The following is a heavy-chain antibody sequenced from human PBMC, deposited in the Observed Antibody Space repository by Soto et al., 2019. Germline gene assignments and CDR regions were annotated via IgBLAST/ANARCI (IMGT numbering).Heavy chain of an antibody. V-gene: IGHV1-69*18. CDR2: IIPHYRTP. Sequence: QVQLVQSGAEVKTPGSSVKVSCKSSGGSFSNFAFNWVRQAPGQGLKWMGTIIPHYRTPNYAPEFQGRATITADEVTFTAYLELRSLRPDDAAVYFCATPSKERPARFDAFDVWGLGTLVSVSS. CDR3: ATPSKERPARFDAFDV. CDR1: GGSFSNFA. J-gene: IGHJ3*01. D-gene: IGHD4-4*01.